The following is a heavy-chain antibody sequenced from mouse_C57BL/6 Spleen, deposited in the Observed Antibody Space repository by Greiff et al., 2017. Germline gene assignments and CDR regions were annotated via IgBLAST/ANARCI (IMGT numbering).Heavy chain of an antibody. D-gene: IGHD1-1*01. CDR3: ARRDYGSSYGYFDV. J-gene: IGHJ1*03. V-gene: IGHV1-19*01. CDR2: INPYNGGT. Sequence: VQLQQSGPVLVKPGASVKMSCKASGYTFTDYYMNWVKQSHGKSLEWIGVINPYNGGTSYNQKFKGKATLTVDKSSSTAYMALNSLTSEDSAVYYCARRDYGSSYGYFDVWGTGTTVTVSS. CDR1: GYTFTDYY.